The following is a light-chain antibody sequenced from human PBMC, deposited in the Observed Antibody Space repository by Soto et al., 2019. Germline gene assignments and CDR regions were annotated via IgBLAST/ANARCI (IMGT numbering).Light chain of an antibody. CDR3: QQYGSSPQT. Sequence: EIVLTQSPGTLSLSRGERATLSCRASQSVSSSYLAWYQQKPGQAPRLLIYGASSRATGIPDRFGGSGSGTDFTLTISRLEPEDFAVYYCQQYGSSPQTFGQGTKVDIK. CDR1: QSVSSSY. J-gene: IGKJ1*01. CDR2: GAS. V-gene: IGKV3-20*01.